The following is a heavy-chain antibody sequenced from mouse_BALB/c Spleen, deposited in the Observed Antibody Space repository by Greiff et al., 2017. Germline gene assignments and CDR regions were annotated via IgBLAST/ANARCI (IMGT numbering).Heavy chain of an antibody. Sequence: EVMLVESGGGLVKPGGSLKLSCAASGFTFSSYAMSWVRQTPEKRLEWVATISSGGSYTYYPDSVKGRFTISRDNAKNTLYLQMSSLRSEDTAMYYCARRGSGYNYFDYWGQGTTLTVSS. CDR2: ISSGGSYT. V-gene: IGHV5-9-1*01. CDR1: GFTFSSYA. J-gene: IGHJ2*01. CDR3: ARRGSGYNYFDY. D-gene: IGHD1-1*01.